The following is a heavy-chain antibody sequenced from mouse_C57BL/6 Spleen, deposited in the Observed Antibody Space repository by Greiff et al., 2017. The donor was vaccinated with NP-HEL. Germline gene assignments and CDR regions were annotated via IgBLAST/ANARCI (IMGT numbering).Heavy chain of an antibody. CDR1: GYTFTDYY. CDR3: ARSYYDYDEGYFDV. Sequence: QVQLQQSGAELVRPGASVKLSCKASGYTFTDYYINWVKQRPGQGLEWIARIYPGSGNTYYNEKFKGKATLTAEKSSSTAYMQLSSLTSEDSAVYFCARSYYDYDEGYFDVWGTGTTVTVSS. J-gene: IGHJ1*03. CDR2: IYPGSGNT. D-gene: IGHD2-4*01. V-gene: IGHV1-76*01.